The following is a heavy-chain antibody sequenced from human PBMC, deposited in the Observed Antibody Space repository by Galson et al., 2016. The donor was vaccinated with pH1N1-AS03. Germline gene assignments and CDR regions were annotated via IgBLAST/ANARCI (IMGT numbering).Heavy chain of an antibody. J-gene: IGHJ6*02. D-gene: IGHD6-6*01. CDR2: IYPGDSDT. CDR1: GYTFTTYW. Sequence: QSGAEVKKPGESLKISCTGSGYTFTTYWIAWVRQMPGKGLEWMGIIYPGDSDTRYSPSFQGQVTVSVDKSISTAYLQWSSLKASDTAMYYCARRVSSKEYGMDVWGQGTTVTVSS. V-gene: IGHV5-51*01. CDR3: ARRVSSKEYGMDV.